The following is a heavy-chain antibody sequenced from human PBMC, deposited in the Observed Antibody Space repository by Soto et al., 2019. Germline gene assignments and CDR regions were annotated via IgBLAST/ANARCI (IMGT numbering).Heavy chain of an antibody. J-gene: IGHJ4*02. D-gene: IGHD3-16*02. CDR1: GFKFRDYW. CDR3: ARDGLLFSGPYRPSRFDY. Sequence: LRLSCAASGFKFRDYWMSWVRQAPGKGLEWVGNIKHDTSEAHYADSVKGRFTITRDNIKNFVFLQMNGLRADDTASYYCARDGLLFSGPYRPSRFDYWGLGTQVTVSS. CDR2: IKHDTSEA. V-gene: IGHV3-7*03.